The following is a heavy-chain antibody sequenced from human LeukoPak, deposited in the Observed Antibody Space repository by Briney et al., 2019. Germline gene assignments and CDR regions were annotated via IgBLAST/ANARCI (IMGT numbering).Heavy chain of an antibody. CDR3: ARGVSDFWSGYPLDY. CDR2: INPNSGGT. V-gene: IGHV1-2*02. CDR1: GYTFTGYY. J-gene: IGHJ4*02. D-gene: IGHD3-3*01. Sequence: ASVKVSCKASGYTFTGYYMHWVRQAPGQGLEWMGWINPNSGGTNYAQKFQGRVTMTRDTSISTAYMELSRLRSEDTAVYYCARGVSDFWSGYPLDYWGQGTLVTVSS.